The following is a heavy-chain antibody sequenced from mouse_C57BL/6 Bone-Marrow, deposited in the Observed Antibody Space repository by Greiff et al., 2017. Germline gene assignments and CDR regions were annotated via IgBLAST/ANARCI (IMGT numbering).Heavy chain of an antibody. Sequence: EVQLQESGGGLVQPGESLKLSCESNEYAFPSHDMSWVRKTPEKRLELVAAINSDGGSTYYPDTMERRYIISRDNTNKTLYLQLSSLRSEDTALYYCGRHGYYYAMDYWGQGTSVTVSS. CDR2: INSDGGST. J-gene: IGHJ4*01. CDR3: GRHGYYYAMDY. CDR1: EYAFPSHD. V-gene: IGHV5-2*01.